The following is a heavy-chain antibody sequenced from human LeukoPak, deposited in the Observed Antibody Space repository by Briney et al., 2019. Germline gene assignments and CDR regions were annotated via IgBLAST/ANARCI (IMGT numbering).Heavy chain of an antibody. J-gene: IGHJ4*02. CDR3: AKAPVTTCSGAYCYPFDY. Sequence: GGSLRLSCAASGFTFSSYAMSWVRQGPGKGLEWVSAISVSGNKYHSDSVKCRFTISRDSSKNTLYLQMNSLRAEDAAVYYCAKAPVTTCSGAYCYPFDYWGQGTLVTVSS. CDR1: GFTFSSYA. V-gene: IGHV3-23*01. D-gene: IGHD2-15*01. CDR2: ISVSGNK.